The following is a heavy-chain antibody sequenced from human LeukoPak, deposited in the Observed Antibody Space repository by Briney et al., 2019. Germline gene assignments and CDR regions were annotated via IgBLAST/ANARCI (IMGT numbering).Heavy chain of an antibody. D-gene: IGHD3-9*01. Sequence: PGGSLRLSCAASGFTVSSTYMSWVRQAPGKGLEWVSVIYSGGSTYYADSVKGRFTISRDNSKNTLYLQMNSLRAEDTAVYYCARDGGGYYDILTGYKSAFDIWGQGTMVTVSS. J-gene: IGHJ3*02. CDR2: IYSGGST. CDR3: ARDGGGYYDILTGYKSAFDI. V-gene: IGHV3-66*01. CDR1: GFTVSSTY.